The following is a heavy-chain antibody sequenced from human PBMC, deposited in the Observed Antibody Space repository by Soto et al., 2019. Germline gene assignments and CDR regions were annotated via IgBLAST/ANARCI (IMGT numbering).Heavy chain of an antibody. CDR3: ARGRLFLTTSGPAITYFDY. V-gene: IGHV4-34*01. CDR2: ITHGGST. Sequence: SETLSLTCAVYSGSFSGYYYSWIRQSPGKGLEWIGEITHGGSTTYSPSLKSRVTMSLDTSKNQFSLNMTSMTAADTAVYYCARGRLFLTTSGPAITYFDYWGQGTLVTVSS. D-gene: IGHD3-3*01. J-gene: IGHJ4*02. CDR1: SGSFSGYY.